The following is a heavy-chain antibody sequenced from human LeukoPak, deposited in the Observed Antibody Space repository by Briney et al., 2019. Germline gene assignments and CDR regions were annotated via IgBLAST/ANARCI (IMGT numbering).Heavy chain of an antibody. D-gene: IGHD2-2*01. V-gene: IGHV3-21*01. CDR2: ISNSSTYI. J-gene: IGHJ4*02. Sequence: GGSLRLSCAASGFTFSGYTMTWVRQAPGKGLEWVSSISNSSTYIYYADSVKGRFTISRDNVQNSLYLHMNSLRAEDTAVYYCARWVCSSTSCYYFDYWGQGTLVVVSS. CDR1: GFTFSGYT. CDR3: ARWVCSSTSCYYFDY.